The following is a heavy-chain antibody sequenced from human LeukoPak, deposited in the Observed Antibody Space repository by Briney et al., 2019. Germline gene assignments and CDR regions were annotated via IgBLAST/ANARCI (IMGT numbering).Heavy chain of an antibody. CDR2: ISAYNGNT. CDR3: AREGRRITMVRGVMGVDY. D-gene: IGHD3-10*01. CDR1: GYTFTSYG. Sequence: ASVKVSCKASGYTFTSYGISWVRQAPGQGLEWMGWISAYNGNTNYAQKLQGRVTMATDTSTSTAYMELRSLRSDDTAVYYCAREGRRITMVRGVMGVDYWGQGTLVTVSS. J-gene: IGHJ4*02. V-gene: IGHV1-18*01.